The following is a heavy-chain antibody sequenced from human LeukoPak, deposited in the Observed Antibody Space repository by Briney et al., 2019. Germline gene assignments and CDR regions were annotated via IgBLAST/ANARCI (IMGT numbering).Heavy chain of an antibody. D-gene: IGHD1-7*01. Sequence: GGSLRLSCAAPGFTFSSYGMHWVRQAPGKGLEWEAVIWYDGSNKYYADSVKGRFTISRDNSKNTLYLQMNSLRAEDTAVYFCAKDRARGGTTDFDYWGQGTLVTVSS. CDR3: AKDRARGGTTDFDY. CDR1: GFTFSSYG. J-gene: IGHJ4*02. V-gene: IGHV3-33*06. CDR2: IWYDGSNK.